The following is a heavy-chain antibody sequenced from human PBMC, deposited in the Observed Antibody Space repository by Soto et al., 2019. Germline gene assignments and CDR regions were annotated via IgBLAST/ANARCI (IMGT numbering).Heavy chain of an antibody. D-gene: IGHD3-10*01. Sequence: GASVKVSCKASGYTFTSYGISWVRQAPGQGLEWMGWISAYNGNTNYAQKFQGRVTMTTDTSTSTAYMELSSLRSEDTAVYYCAAEGRDERIFDYWGQGTLVTVSS. V-gene: IGHV1-18*01. CDR2: ISAYNGNT. J-gene: IGHJ4*02. CDR1: GYTFTSYG. CDR3: AAEGRDERIFDY.